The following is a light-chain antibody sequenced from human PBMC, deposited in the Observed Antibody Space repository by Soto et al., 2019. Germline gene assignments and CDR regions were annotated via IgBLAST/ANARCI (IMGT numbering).Light chain of an antibody. CDR1: QDISNY. J-gene: IGKJ4*01. Sequence: DMQMSQSLYSLVASVGDRVIITCQASQDISNYVNWYQQKPGKAPKRLMYGPPNLETGVPSRFSGSGSGTDFTFTISSLHPEDIATYYCQQYDNLPSLTLGGGTKVDIK. CDR3: QQYDNLPSLT. CDR2: GPP. V-gene: IGKV1-33*01.